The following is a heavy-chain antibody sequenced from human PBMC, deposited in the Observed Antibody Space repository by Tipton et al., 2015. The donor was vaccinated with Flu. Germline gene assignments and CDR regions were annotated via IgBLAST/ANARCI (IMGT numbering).Heavy chain of an antibody. D-gene: IGHD5-12*01. J-gene: IGHJ4*02. CDR2: ISLDGSGR. CDR1: LSYHI. V-gene: IGHV3-30*01. CDR3: AREGGSSGHAGYFDT. Sequence: LSYHILHWVRQAPGKGLEWVAGISLDGSGRHYGDSVKDRFTISGDNSKNTFYLQLNSLTSEDTAVYYCAREGGSSGHAGYFDTWGQGTLVTVSS.